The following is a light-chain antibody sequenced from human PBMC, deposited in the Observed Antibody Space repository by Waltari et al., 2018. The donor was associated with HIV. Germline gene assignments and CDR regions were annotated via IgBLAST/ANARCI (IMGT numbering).Light chain of an antibody. Sequence: DIVLTQSPATLSLSPGEGAALSCRARQSVGKFLAWYQQKPGQAPRLLIYEVSKRVTGVPARFSGSGSGADFTLTINSLEPEDFAIYYCQQRFIWPLAFGGGTRVEI. V-gene: IGKV3-11*01. CDR3: QQRFIWPLA. J-gene: IGKJ4*01. CDR1: QSVGKF. CDR2: EVS.